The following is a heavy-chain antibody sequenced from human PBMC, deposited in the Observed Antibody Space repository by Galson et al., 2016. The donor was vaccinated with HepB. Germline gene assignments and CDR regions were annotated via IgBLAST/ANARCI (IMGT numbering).Heavy chain of an antibody. Sequence: SETLSLTCVVSGDSISNDIWWSWVRQPPGKGLEWIGEIFHSGNANYNPSLKSRVTISADKSKNQLSLPLRSVTAADTAIYYCVRGGTYYLSFWGQGTLVTVSS. CDR1: GDSISNDIW. D-gene: IGHD1-26*01. CDR3: VRGGTYYLSF. J-gene: IGHJ4*02. V-gene: IGHV4/OR15-8*01. CDR2: IFHSGNA.